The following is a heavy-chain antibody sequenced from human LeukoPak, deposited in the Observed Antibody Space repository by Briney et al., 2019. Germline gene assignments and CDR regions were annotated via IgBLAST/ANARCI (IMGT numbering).Heavy chain of an antibody. CDR1: GFTFISYA. D-gene: IGHD6-25*01. J-gene: IGHJ4*02. V-gene: IGHV3-23*01. Sequence: GGSVRLSCAPAGFTFISYAMRGVRRAAGKGLEWVSSISGSGVSTYYADSVKGRLTISSDNSKNTLFLQMNSLRAEDTAVYYCARGQGIAAFDYWGQGTLVTVSS. CDR3: ARGQGIAAFDY. CDR2: ISGSGVST.